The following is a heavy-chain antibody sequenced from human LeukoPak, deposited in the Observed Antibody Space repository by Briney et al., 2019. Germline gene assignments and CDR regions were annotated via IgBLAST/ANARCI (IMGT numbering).Heavy chain of an antibody. J-gene: IGHJ6*02. CDR2: ISYDGSNK. Sequence: PGGSLRLSCAGSGFTFSSYGMHWVRQAPGKGLEWVAVISYDGSNKYYADSVKGRFTISRDNSKNTLYLQMNSLRAEDTAVYYCAKVIGVIVAALDGWGQGTTVT. CDR1: GFTFSSYG. D-gene: IGHD5-12*01. V-gene: IGHV3-30*18. CDR3: AKVIGVIVAALDG.